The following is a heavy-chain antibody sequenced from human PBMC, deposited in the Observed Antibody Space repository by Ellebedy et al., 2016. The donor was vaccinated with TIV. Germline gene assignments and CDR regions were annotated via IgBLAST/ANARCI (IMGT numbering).Heavy chain of an antibody. D-gene: IGHD2-15*01. Sequence: GSLRLXCSVSGYSSGYYWGWIRQPPGKGLEWIASIYYAGSTHYNPSLKSRVTISVDTSKNQFSLKLSSVTAADTAVYYCAREGGDDGGTRSDYWGQGTLVAVSS. CDR3: AREGGDDGGTRSDY. J-gene: IGHJ4*02. V-gene: IGHV4-38-2*02. CDR2: IYYAGST. CDR1: GYSSGYY.